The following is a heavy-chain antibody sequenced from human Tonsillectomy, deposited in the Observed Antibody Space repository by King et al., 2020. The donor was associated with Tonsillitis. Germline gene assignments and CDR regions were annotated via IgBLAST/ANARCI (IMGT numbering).Heavy chain of an antibody. CDR2: IIGRGDST. CDR1: GFTFSSYA. D-gene: IGHD3-22*01. Sequence: VQLVESGGGLVQPGGSLRLSCAASGFTFSSYAMSWVRQAPGRGLGWVSGIIGRGDSTNYADSVKGRFTISRDNSKNTLYLQMNSLRVEDTALYYCAKEPYISGYYLNYFDYWGQGTLVTVSS. J-gene: IGHJ4*02. CDR3: AKEPYISGYYLNYFDY. V-gene: IGHV3-23*04.